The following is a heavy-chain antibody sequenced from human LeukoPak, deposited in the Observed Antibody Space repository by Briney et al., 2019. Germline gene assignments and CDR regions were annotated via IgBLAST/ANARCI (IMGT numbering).Heavy chain of an antibody. J-gene: IGHJ2*01. CDR3: ATGHSSGWYFDL. CDR2: FYTSGST. Sequence: PSETLSLTCTVSGGSVSSGSYYWSWIRQPAGKGLEWIGRFYTSGSTNYNPSLQSRVTMSIDTSKKQFSLKLSSVTAADTAMYFCATGHSSGWYFDLWGRGTLVTVSS. D-gene: IGHD6-19*01. V-gene: IGHV4-61*02. CDR1: GGSVSSGSYY.